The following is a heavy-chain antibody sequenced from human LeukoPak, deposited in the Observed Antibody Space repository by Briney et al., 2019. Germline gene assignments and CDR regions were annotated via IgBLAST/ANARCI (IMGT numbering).Heavy chain of an antibody. CDR2: IYPGDSDT. CDR3: ARSEELSLYCFDY. D-gene: IGHD3-16*02. CDR1: RYSFTSYW. V-gene: IGHV5-51*01. J-gene: IGHJ4*02. Sequence: PGESLKISCMGSRYSFTSYWIGWVRQMPGKGLEWMGIIYPGDSDTRYSPSFQGRVTISADKSISTAYLQWSSLKASDTAMYYCARSEELSLYCFDYWGQGTLVTVSS.